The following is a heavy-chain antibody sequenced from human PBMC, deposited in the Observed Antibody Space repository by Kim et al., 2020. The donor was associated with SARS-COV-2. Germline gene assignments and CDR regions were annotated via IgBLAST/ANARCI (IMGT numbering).Heavy chain of an antibody. J-gene: IGHJ4*02. CDR3: ARDYHGSGSYDFDY. CDR2: INTNTGNP. Sequence: ASVKVSCKASGYTFTSYAMNWVRQAPGQGLEWMGWINTNTGNPTYAQGFTGRFVFSLDTSVSTAYLQISSLKAEDTAVYYCARDYHGSGSYDFDYWGQGTLVTVSP. D-gene: IGHD3-10*01. V-gene: IGHV7-4-1*02. CDR1: GYTFTSYA.